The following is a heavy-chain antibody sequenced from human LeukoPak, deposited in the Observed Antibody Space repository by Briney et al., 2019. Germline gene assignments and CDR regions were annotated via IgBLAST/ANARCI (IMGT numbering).Heavy chain of an antibody. Sequence: SETLSLTCTVSGGSISSSSYYWGWIRQPPGKGLEWIGSIYYSGSTYYNPSLKSRVTISIDTSKNQFSLKLSSVTAADTAVYYCATTAAAGTRLAWFDHWGQGTQVTVSS. D-gene: IGHD6-13*01. CDR2: IYYSGST. V-gene: IGHV4-39*07. CDR1: GGSISSSSYY. CDR3: ATTAAAGTRLAWFDH. J-gene: IGHJ5*02.